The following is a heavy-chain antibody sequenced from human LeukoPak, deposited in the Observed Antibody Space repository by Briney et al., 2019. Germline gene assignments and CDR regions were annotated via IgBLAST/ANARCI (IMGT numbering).Heavy chain of an antibody. D-gene: IGHD3-3*01. Sequence: SVKVSCKASGGTFSSYAISWVRQAPGQGLEWMGGIIPIFGTANYAQKFQGGVTITTDESTSTAYMELSSLRSEDTAVYYCARARSGFEVVIKDHWFDPWGQGTLVTVSP. CDR1: GGTFSSYA. CDR2: IIPIFGTA. CDR3: ARARSGFEVVIKDHWFDP. J-gene: IGHJ5*02. V-gene: IGHV1-69*05.